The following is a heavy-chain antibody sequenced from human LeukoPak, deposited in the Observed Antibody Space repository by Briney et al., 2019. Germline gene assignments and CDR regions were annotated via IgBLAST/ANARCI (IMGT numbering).Heavy chain of an antibody. CDR2: IYYSGST. J-gene: IGHJ4*02. CDR3: ARASDDYVWGSYRSKPPDY. V-gene: IGHV4-30-4*01. CDR1: GGSISSVDYY. D-gene: IGHD3-16*02. Sequence: PSETLSLTCTVSGGSISSVDYYWSWIRQPPGKGLEWIGYIYYSGSTYYNPSLKSRVTISVDTSKHQFSLKLSSVTAADTAVYYCARASDDYVWGSYRSKPPDYWGQGTLVTVSS.